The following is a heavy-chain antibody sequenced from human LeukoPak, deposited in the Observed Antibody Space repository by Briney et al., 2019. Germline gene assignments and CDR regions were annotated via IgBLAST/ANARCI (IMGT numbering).Heavy chain of an antibody. D-gene: IGHD2-15*01. CDR2: ISHDGSDK. CDR3: AKYCSGGSCYSGLY. V-gene: IGHV3-30*18. J-gene: IGHJ4*02. Sequence: GGSLRLSCAASGFSFTNYGMHWVRQAPGKGLEWVAVISHDGSDKYYADSVRGRFTISRDTSKNTLYLQMNSLRAEDTAVYYCAKYCSGGSCYSGLYWGQGTLVTVSS. CDR1: GFSFTNYG.